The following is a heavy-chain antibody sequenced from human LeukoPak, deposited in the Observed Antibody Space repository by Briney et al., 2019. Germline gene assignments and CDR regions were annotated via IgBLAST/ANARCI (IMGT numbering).Heavy chain of an antibody. J-gene: IGHJ6*03. D-gene: IGHD3-10*01. V-gene: IGHV3-20*04. CDR1: GFTFDDYG. Sequence: PGGSLRHSCAASGFTFDDYGMSWVRQAPGKGLEWVSGINWNGGSTGYADSVKGRFTISRDNAKNSLYLQMNSLGAEDTALYYCARPFDYYMDVWGKGTTVTVSS. CDR2: INWNGGST. CDR3: ARPFDYYMDV.